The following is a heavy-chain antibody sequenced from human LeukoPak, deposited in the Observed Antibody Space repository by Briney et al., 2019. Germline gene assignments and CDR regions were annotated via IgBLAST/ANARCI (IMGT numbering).Heavy chain of an antibody. CDR3: SRAVPLRGVFDP. J-gene: IGHJ5*02. CDR2: IYYSGST. V-gene: IGHV4-61*01. CDR1: GGSVSSGSYY. D-gene: IGHD3-10*01. Sequence: PSETLSLTCTVSGGSVSSGSYYWSWIRQPPGKGLEWIGYIYYSGSTNYNPPLKSRVTISVDTSKNQFSLKVSSVTAADTAVYYCSRAVPLRGVFDPWGQGTLVTVSS.